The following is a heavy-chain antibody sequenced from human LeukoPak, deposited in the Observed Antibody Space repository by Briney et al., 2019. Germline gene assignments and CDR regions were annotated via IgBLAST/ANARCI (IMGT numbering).Heavy chain of an antibody. CDR1: GFTFSNYW. J-gene: IGHJ4*02. D-gene: IGHD1-26*01. CDR2: IKEDGSEK. CDR3: ARDHEYRGSFLFDY. Sequence: PGGSLRLSCAASGFTFSNYWMSWVRQAPGKGLEWVANIKEDGSEKYYVDSVKGRITISRDNAKNSLYLQMNSLRAEDTAVYYCARDHEYRGSFLFDYWGQGTLVTVSS. V-gene: IGHV3-7*01.